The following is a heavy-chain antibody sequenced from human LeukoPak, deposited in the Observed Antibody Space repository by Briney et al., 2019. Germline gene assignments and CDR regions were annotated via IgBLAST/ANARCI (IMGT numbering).Heavy chain of an antibody. J-gene: IGHJ4*02. CDR2: IYSGGRT. Sequence: GGSLRLSCVVTGFNLSNTYMSWVRQAPGKGLAWVSVIYSGGRTYYADSVKGRFTMSRDNSKNTLYFQMNSLTAEDAAVYFCARGTWNAALLDSWGQGTLVTVSS. CDR3: ARGTWNAALLDS. CDR1: GFNLSNTY. V-gene: IGHV3-53*01. D-gene: IGHD1-1*01.